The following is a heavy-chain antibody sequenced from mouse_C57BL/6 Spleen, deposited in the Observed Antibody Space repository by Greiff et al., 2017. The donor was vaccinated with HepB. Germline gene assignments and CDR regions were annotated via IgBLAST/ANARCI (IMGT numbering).Heavy chain of an antibody. V-gene: IGHV3-6*01. CDR2: ISYDGSN. CDR1: GYSITSGYY. D-gene: IGHD2-4*01. CDR3: ARGPYDYDVRFAY. Sequence: ESGPGLVKPSQSLSLTCSVTGYSITSGYYWNWIRQFPGNKLEWMGYISYDGSNNYNPSLKNRISITRDTSKNQFFLKLNSVTTEDTATYYCARGPYDYDVRFAYWGQGTLVTVSA. J-gene: IGHJ3*01.